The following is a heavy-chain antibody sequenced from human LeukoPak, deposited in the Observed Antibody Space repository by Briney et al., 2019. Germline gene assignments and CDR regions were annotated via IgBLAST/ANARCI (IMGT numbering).Heavy chain of an antibody. CDR1: GGSISSYY. D-gene: IGHD4-17*01. CDR2: IYTSGST. V-gene: IGHV4-4*07. CDR3: ARGGGDYDPYYFDY. J-gene: IGHJ4*02. Sequence: SETLSLTCTVSGGSISSYYWSWIRQPAGKGLEWIGRIYTSGSTNYNPSLKSRATMSVDTSKNQFSLKLSSVTAADTAVYYCARGGGDYDPYYFDYWGQGTLVTVSS.